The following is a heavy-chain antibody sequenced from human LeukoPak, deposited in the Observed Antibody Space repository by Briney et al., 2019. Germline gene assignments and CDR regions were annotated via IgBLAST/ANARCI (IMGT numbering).Heavy chain of an antibody. V-gene: IGHV3-23*01. CDR2: ISGSGSGGST. Sequence: GGSLRLSCAASGFIFSSYGMTWVRQAPGKGLEWVSAISGSGSGGSTYYADSVKGRFTISRYNSKNTLYLQMNSLRVEDTAVYYCAKATSVTTLFDYWGQGTLVTVSS. J-gene: IGHJ4*02. D-gene: IGHD4-17*01. CDR1: GFIFSSYG. CDR3: AKATSVTTLFDY.